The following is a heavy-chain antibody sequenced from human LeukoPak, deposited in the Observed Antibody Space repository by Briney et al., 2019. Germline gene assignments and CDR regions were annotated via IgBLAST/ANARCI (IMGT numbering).Heavy chain of an antibody. V-gene: IGHV4-59*12. D-gene: IGHD2-21*02. CDR3: AREEVVTAMGAGWFDP. J-gene: IGHJ5*02. CDR2: IYYSGST. CDR1: GGSISSYY. Sequence: PSETLSLTCTVSGGSISSYYWSWIRQPPGKGLEWIGYIYYSGSTTYNPSLQSRVTMSIDTSKKEFSLKLSSVTAADTAVYYCAREEVVTAMGAGWFDPWGQGTLVTVSS.